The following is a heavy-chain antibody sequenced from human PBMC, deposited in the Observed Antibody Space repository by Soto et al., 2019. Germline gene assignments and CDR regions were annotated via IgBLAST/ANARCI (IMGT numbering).Heavy chain of an antibody. CDR2: IYWDDDK. D-gene: IGHD2-15*01. V-gene: IGHV2-5*02. CDR3: AHRYCSGGSCYNAPFDY. Sequence: QITLKESGPPLVKPTQTLTLTCTFSGFSLSTSGVGVGWIRQPPGKALEWLALIYWDDDKRYSPSLKSRLTITKDTSKNQVVLTMTNMDPVDTATYYCAHRYCSGGSCYNAPFDYWGQGTLVTVSS. J-gene: IGHJ4*02. CDR1: GFSLSTSGVG.